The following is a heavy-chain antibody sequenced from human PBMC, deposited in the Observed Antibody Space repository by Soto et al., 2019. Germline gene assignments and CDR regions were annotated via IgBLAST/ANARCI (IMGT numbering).Heavy chain of an antibody. D-gene: IGHD6-13*01. Sequence: SQTLSLTCAISGDSVSSNSAAWNWIRQSPSRGLEWLGRTYYRSKWYNDYAVSVKSRITINPDTSKNQFSLQLNSVTPEYTAVYYCARDERIAADDGKANGFDPWGQGTLVTVSS. V-gene: IGHV6-1*01. CDR2: TYYRSKWYN. CDR1: GDSVSSNSAA. J-gene: IGHJ5*02. CDR3: ARDERIAADDGKANGFDP.